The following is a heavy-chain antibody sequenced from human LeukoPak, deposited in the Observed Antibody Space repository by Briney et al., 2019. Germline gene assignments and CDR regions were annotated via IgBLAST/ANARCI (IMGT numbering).Heavy chain of an antibody. CDR1: GFTFSSYW. CDR3: ARVGGNYEGLIDY. CDR2: IKQDGSEK. J-gene: IGHJ4*02. D-gene: IGHD1-26*01. Sequence: GGSLRLSCAASGFTFSSYWMSWVRQAPGKGLEWVANIKQDGSEKYYVDSVKGRFTISRDNVKNSLYLQMNSLRAEDTAVYYCARVGGNYEGLIDYWGQGTLVTVSS. V-gene: IGHV3-7*01.